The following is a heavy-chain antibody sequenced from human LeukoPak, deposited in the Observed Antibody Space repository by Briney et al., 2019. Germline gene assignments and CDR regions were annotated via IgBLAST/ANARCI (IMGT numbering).Heavy chain of an antibody. V-gene: IGHV1-18*04. CDR3: ARYYGSGSYYGVYDY. J-gene: IGHJ4*02. CDR1: GYTFTNYG. Sequence: ASVKVSCKASGYTFTNYGISWVRQAPGQGLEWMGWISAYNGNTNYAQKLQGRVTMTTDTSTSTAYMELRSLRSDDTAVYYRARYYGSGSYYGVYDYWGQGTLVTVSS. CDR2: ISAYNGNT. D-gene: IGHD3-10*01.